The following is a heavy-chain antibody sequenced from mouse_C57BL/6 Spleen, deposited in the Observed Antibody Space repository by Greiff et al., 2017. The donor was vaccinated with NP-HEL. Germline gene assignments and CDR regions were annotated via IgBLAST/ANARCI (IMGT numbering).Heavy chain of an antibody. CDR3: ARNGLLHFDD. CDR2: IYPSDSET. D-gene: IGHD2-3*01. Sequence: QVQLQQPGAELVRPGSSVKLSCKASGYTFTSYWMDWVKQRPGQGLEWIGNIYPSDSETHYTQKFKDKATLTVDKSSSTAYMQLSSLTSEDSAVYYCARNGLLHFDDWGQGTTLTVSS. J-gene: IGHJ2*01. CDR1: GYTFTSYW. V-gene: IGHV1-61*01.